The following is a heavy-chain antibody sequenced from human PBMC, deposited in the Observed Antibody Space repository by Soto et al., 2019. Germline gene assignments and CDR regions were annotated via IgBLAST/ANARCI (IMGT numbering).Heavy chain of an antibody. J-gene: IGHJ2*01. CDR2: INAGNGNT. D-gene: IGHD2-2*01. Sequence: ASVKVSCKASGYTFTSYAMHWVRQAPGQRLEWMGWINAGNGNTKYSQKFQGRVTITRDTSASTAYMELRSLRSDDTAVYYCARVSCISTSCYVPGYFDLWGRGTLVTVS. V-gene: IGHV1-3*01. CDR3: ARVSCISTSCYVPGYFDL. CDR1: GYTFTSYA.